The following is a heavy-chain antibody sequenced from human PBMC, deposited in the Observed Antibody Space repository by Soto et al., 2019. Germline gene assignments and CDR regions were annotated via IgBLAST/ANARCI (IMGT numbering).Heavy chain of an antibody. CDR1: GFSFTTDGMG. D-gene: IGHD2-15*01. CDR3: AHLYWAACGTRYYFDY. J-gene: IGHJ4*02. V-gene: IGHV2-5*02. CDR2: IYWDDDK. Sequence: QITLKESGPTLVKPTQTLTLTCTFSGFSFTTDGMGVGWIRQPPGKALEWLALIYWDDDKRYSPSLKSRLTITKDASRNHVVLTLANMDSADTATYYCAHLYWAACGTRYYFDYWGQGTLVTVSS.